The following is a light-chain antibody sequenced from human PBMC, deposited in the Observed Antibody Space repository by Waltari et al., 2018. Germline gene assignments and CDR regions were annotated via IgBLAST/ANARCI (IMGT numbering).Light chain of an antibody. Sequence: DIQMTQSPSSLSASVGDTITITCRASQAIDNDLAWYQQKSGTAPRPLIYYASNLQTGVPSRFGGSGSGTDFTLTIRSLQPDDCATYYCQHYHSYPLTFGGGIKVEIK. CDR1: QAIDND. J-gene: IGKJ4*01. V-gene: IGKV1-16*01. CDR2: YAS. CDR3: QHYHSYPLT.